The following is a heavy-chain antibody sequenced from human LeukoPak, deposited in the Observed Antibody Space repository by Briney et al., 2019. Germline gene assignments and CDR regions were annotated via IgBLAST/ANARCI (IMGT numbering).Heavy chain of an antibody. V-gene: IGHV1-2*02. CDR2: INPNSGGT. D-gene: IGHD3-22*01. Sequence: KVSCKASGYTFTGYYMHWVRQAPGQGLEWMGWINPNSGGTNYAQKFQGRVTMTRDTSISTAYMELSRLRSDDTAVYYCARVGSSGYYPGAFDIWGQGTMVTVSS. CDR1: GYTFTGYY. J-gene: IGHJ3*02. CDR3: ARVGSSGYYPGAFDI.